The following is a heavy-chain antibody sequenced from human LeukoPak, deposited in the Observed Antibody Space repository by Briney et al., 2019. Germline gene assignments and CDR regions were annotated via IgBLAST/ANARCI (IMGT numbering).Heavy chain of an antibody. J-gene: IGHJ4*02. V-gene: IGHV3-48*01. Sequence: GGSLRLSCAASGFTFSSYSMNWVRQAPGKGLKWVSYISSSSSTIYYADSVKGRFTISRDNAKNPLYLQMNSLRAEDTAVYYCARLTTYDFSRLWSEGTLVTVSS. CDR2: ISSSSSTI. CDR1: GFTFSSYS. CDR3: ARLTTYDFSRL. D-gene: IGHD3-3*01.